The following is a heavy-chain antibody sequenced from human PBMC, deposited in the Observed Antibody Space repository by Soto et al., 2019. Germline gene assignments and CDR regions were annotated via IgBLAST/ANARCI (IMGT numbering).Heavy chain of an antibody. J-gene: IGHJ3*02. V-gene: IGHV1-18*01. CDR2: ISAYNGNT. Sequence: QVQLVQSGAEVKKPGASVKVSCKASGYTFTSYGISWVRQAPGQGLEWMGWISAYNGNTNYAQKLQGRVTMTTDTSTSTAYMELRSLRSDDTAVYYCARDQLPSSSWLFDAFDIWGQGTMVTVSS. D-gene: IGHD6-13*01. CDR3: ARDQLPSSSWLFDAFDI. CDR1: GYTFTSYG.